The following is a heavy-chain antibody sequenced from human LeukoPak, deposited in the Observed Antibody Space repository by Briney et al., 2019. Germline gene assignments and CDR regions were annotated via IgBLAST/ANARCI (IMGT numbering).Heavy chain of an antibody. CDR1: GGSISSGGYY. V-gene: IGHV4-31*03. Sequence: SQTLSLTCTVSGGSISSGGYYWSWIRQHPGKGLEWIGYIYYSGSTYYNPSLKSRVTISVDTSKNQFSLKLSSVTAADTAMYYCARVAAHGSLYFDYSGQGTLVTVSS. J-gene: IGHJ4*02. D-gene: IGHD2-15*01. CDR2: IYYSGST. CDR3: ARVAAHGSLYFDY.